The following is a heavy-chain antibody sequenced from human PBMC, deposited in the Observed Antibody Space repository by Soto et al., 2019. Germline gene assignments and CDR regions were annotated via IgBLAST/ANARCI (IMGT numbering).Heavy chain of an antibody. D-gene: IGHD2-15*01. CDR1: GFTFSTYG. J-gene: IGHJ6*02. V-gene: IGHV3-30*18. Sequence: QVQLVESGGGVVQPGGSLRLSCVTSGFTFSTYGMHWVRQAPGKGPEWVAVVSYEGANKYYGDSVKGRFTISRDNSKNRLYLQMTRLSVEDTAVYFCEEDLGYAGSWTGTIHYEGMDVWGQGTRVTVSS. CDR2: VSYEGANK. CDR3: EEDLGYAGSWTGTIHYEGMDV.